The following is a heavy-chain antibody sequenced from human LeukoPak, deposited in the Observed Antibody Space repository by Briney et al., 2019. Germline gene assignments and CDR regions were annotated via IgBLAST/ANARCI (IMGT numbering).Heavy chain of an antibody. J-gene: IGHJ5*02. CDR1: GGSFSGYY. D-gene: IGHD4-17*01. CDR2: INHSGST. Sequence: PSETPSLTCAVYGGSFSGYYWSWIRQPPGKGLEWIGEINHSGSTNYNPSLKSRVTITVDTSKNQFSLKLSSVTAADTALYYCASCRLEYSPVTWFNPWVQGTLVTVSS. CDR3: ASCRLEYSPVTWFNP. V-gene: IGHV4-34*01.